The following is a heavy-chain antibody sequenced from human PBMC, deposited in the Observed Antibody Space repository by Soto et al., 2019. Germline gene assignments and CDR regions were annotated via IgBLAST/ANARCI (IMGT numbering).Heavy chain of an antibody. J-gene: IGHJ6*02. CDR2: LSRGDER. CDR3: SRQTTSSTWGV. V-gene: IGHV4-4*02. CDR1: GAPITTTKW. Sequence: QVQLQESGPGLVKPSETLSLTCTVSGAPITTTKWWAWVRLPPGQGLEWIGELSRGDERSSNPSLEGRFTMSLDKSNNHFSLKLTPGTAADAAIYLCSRQTTSSTWGVWGRGTSVTVSS. D-gene: IGHD3-16*01.